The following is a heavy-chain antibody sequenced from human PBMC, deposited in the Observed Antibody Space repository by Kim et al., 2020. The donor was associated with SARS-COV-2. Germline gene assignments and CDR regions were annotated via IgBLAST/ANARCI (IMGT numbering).Heavy chain of an antibody. D-gene: IGHD3-10*01. V-gene: IGHV3-64*01. J-gene: IGHJ4*01. CDR3: ARDSARNVLLWFGGPDY. CDR2: ISSNGGST. Sequence: GGSLRLSCAASGFTFSSYAMHWVRQAPGKGLEYVSAISSNGGSTYYANSVKGRFTISRDNSKNTLYLQMGSLRAEDMAVYYCARDSARNVLLWFGGPDY. CDR1: GFTFSSYA.